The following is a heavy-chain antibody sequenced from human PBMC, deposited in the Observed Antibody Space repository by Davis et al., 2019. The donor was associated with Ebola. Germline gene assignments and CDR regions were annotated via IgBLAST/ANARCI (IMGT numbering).Heavy chain of an antibody. Sequence: GESLKISCAASGFTSSGYVMSWVRQTPGKGLEWVSSISGSGASTYYADSVKGRFTISRDNAKNSLYLQMNSLRAEDTAVYYCARVYCSSTSCSGFYYGMDVWGQGTTVTVSS. CDR1: GFTSSGYV. D-gene: IGHD2-2*01. J-gene: IGHJ6*02. CDR3: ARVYCSSTSCSGFYYGMDV. CDR2: ISGSGAST. V-gene: IGHV3-21*01.